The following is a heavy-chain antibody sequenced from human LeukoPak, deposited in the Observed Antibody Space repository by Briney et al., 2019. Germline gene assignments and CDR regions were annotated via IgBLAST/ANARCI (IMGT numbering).Heavy chain of an antibody. Sequence: SETLSLTCTLSGGSIISTTYYWGWIRQAPGKGLEWIGSIYYRGNTYYNPSLKSRFTVSVDTSKNQFSLKVTSVTAADTAVYYCARGLSTAGALDYWGQGTLATVSS. CDR1: GGSIISTTYY. J-gene: IGHJ4*02. CDR3: ARGLSTAGALDY. D-gene: IGHD5/OR15-5a*01. V-gene: IGHV4-39*07. CDR2: IYYRGNT.